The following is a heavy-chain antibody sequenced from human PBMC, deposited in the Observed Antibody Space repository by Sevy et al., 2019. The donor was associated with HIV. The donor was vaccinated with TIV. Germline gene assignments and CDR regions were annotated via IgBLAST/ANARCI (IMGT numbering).Heavy chain of an antibody. Sequence: GGSLRLSCGTSGFTFSSYAMHWVRQAPGKGLEWVAVISYDGSNKYYADSVKGRFTISRDNSKNTLYLQMNSLRAEDTAVYYCARDTGYCSGGSCYRDAFDIWGQGTMVTVSS. V-gene: IGHV3-30*04. J-gene: IGHJ3*02. CDR3: ARDTGYCSGGSCYRDAFDI. CDR1: GFTFSSYA. CDR2: ISYDGSNK. D-gene: IGHD2-15*01.